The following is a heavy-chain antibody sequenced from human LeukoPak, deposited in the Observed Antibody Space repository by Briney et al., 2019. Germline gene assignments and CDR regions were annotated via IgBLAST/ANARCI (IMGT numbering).Heavy chain of an antibody. Sequence: AVKLSCKASGGTFSSYAISWVRQAPGQALDWRGGIIPIFGTVIYAQKFPGRVKFPADESTSTAYMALSSQSSAATAVYYCARDLYYYGSGSFQVYWGQGTLVTVSS. CDR1: GGTFSSYA. CDR2: IIPIFGTV. J-gene: IGHJ4*02. D-gene: IGHD3-10*01. CDR3: ARDLYYYGSGSFQVY. V-gene: IGHV1-69*13.